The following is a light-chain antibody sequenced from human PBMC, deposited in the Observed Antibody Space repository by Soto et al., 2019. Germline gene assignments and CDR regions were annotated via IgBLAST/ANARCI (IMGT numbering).Light chain of an antibody. CDR2: DVS. CDR3: SSYTSSGTDV. V-gene: IGLV2-14*01. Sequence: QSALAQPASVSGSPGQSITISCTGTSSDVGRYDFVSWYQQHPGKAPKLMIYDVSYRPSGVSNRFSGSKSGNTASLLISGLQAEDEADYYCSSYTSSGTDVFGTGTKVTVL. J-gene: IGLJ1*01. CDR1: SSDVGRYDF.